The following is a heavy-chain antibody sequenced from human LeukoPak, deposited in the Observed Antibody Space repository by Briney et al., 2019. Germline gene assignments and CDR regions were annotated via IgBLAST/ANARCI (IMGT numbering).Heavy chain of an antibody. CDR2: IYYSGIT. J-gene: IGHJ4*02. CDR1: GGSMSSSTYY. V-gene: IGHV4-39*01. CDR3: ASPGVGASSSDFDY. Sequence: SETLSLTCTVSGGSMSSSTYYWAWIRRPPGKGLEWIGSIYYSGITYSNPSLKSRVAISVDTSKNQFSLKLRFVTAADTAVYYCASPGVGASSSDFDYWGQGTLVTVSS. D-gene: IGHD1-26*01.